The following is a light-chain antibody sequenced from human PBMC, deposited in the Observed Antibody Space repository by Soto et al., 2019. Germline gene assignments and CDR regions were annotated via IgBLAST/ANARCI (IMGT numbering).Light chain of an antibody. CDR3: QQYYNSPSFT. CDR1: QTILYNSNNKNY. V-gene: IGKV4-1*01. Sequence: DIVLTQSPDSLAVSLGERATINCKSSQTILYNSNNKNYLAWYQQKPGQPPRLLIYWASTRESGVPDRFSGSGSGTDFTLTISSLQAEDLAVYYCQQYYNSPSFTFGPGTKVEIK. J-gene: IGKJ3*01. CDR2: WAS.